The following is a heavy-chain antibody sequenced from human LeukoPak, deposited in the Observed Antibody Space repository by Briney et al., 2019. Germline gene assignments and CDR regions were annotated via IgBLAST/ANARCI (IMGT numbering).Heavy chain of an antibody. J-gene: IGHJ3*02. CDR2: INPRGGST. Sequence: GASVKVSCKASGYTFTSYYMHWVRQAPGQGLEWMGIINPRGGSTSYAQKFQGRVTMTRDTSTSTVYMELSSLRSEDTAVYYCARVRRFGELLHGYDAFDIWGQGTMVTVSP. V-gene: IGHV1-46*01. CDR3: ARVRRFGELLHGYDAFDI. CDR1: GYTFTSYY. D-gene: IGHD3-10*01.